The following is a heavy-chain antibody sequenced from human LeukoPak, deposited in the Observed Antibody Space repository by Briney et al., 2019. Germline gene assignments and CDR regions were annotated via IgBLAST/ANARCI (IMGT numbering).Heavy chain of an antibody. J-gene: IGHJ4*02. Sequence: SETLSLTCAVYGGSFSGYYWSWIRQPPGKELEWIGEINHSGSTNYNPSLKSRVTISVDTSKNQFSLKLSSATAADTAVYYCARGAPRYSGYDRNTYYFDYWGQGTLVTVSS. D-gene: IGHD5-12*01. V-gene: IGHV4-34*01. CDR3: ARGAPRYSGYDRNTYYFDY. CDR1: GGSFSGYY. CDR2: INHSGST.